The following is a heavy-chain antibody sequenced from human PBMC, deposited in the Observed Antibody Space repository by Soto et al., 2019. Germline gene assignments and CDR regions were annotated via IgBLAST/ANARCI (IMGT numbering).Heavy chain of an antibody. V-gene: IGHV4-4*07. J-gene: IGHJ5*02. CDR2: IYTSGST. D-gene: IGHD3-22*01. CDR1: GGSVSSYY. CDR3: ARETYYDSSGYFQGWFDP. Sequence: SETLSLTCTVSGGSVSSYYWSWIRQPAGKGLEWIGRIYTSGSTNYNPSLKSRVTMSVDTSKNQFSLKLSSVTAADTAVYYCARETYYDSSGYFQGWFDPWGQGTLVTVSS.